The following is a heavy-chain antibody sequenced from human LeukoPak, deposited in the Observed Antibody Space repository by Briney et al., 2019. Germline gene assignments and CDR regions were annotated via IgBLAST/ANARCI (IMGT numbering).Heavy chain of an antibody. J-gene: IGHJ5*02. D-gene: IGHD3-10*01. CDR2: INPNSGGT. V-gene: IGHV1-2*02. Sequence: ASVKVSCKASGYTFTGYYMHWVRQAPGQGLEWMGWINPNSGGTNYAQKFQGRVTMTRDTSISTAYMELRSLRSDDTAVYYCARGGYYGSGNDFRFDPWGQGTLVTVSS. CDR1: GYTFTGYY. CDR3: ARGGYYGSGNDFRFDP.